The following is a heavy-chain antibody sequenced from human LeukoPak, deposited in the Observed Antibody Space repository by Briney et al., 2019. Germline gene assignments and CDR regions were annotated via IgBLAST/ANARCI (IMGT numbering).Heavy chain of an antibody. CDR1: GFTFSAYS. Sequence: PGRSLRLSCAASGFTFSAYSMHWVRQAPGKGLEWVAVVSYDGSVKDYVGSVKGRFTISRDNSKNTLYLQVNSLRPEDTAVYYCTKNFGDSSGYYNRAFDYWGQGTLVTVSS. D-gene: IGHD3-22*01. J-gene: IGHJ4*02. CDR2: VSYDGSVK. CDR3: TKNFGDSSGYYNRAFDY. V-gene: IGHV3-30*18.